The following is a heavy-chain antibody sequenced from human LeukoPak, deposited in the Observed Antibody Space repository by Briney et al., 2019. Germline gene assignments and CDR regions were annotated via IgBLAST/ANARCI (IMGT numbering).Heavy chain of an antibody. Sequence: GGSLRLSCAASGFTFRNYGMHWVRQAPGKGLEWVAVIWADGNKKYYADSVKGRFTVTRDTLKNTLYLQMDSLRAEDTAVYYRAKDDDTSGHYSYFQDWGQGTLVTVSS. CDR1: GFTFRNYG. J-gene: IGHJ1*01. CDR2: IWADGNKK. D-gene: IGHD3-22*01. V-gene: IGHV3-33*06. CDR3: AKDDDTSGHYSYFQD.